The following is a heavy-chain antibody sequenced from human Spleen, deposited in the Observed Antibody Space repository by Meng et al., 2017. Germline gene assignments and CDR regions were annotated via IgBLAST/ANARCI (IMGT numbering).Heavy chain of an antibody. J-gene: IGHJ4*02. CDR2: INHSGST. CDR1: GGSISSSSYY. Sequence: GSLRLSCTVSGGSISSSSYYWGWIRQPPGKGLEWIGEINHSGSTNYNPSLKSRVTISLDTSKNQFSLKLSSVTAADTAVYYCARVRVRGVIITGFDYWGQGTLVTVSS. D-gene: IGHD3-10*01. V-gene: IGHV4-39*07. CDR3: ARVRVRGVIITGFDY.